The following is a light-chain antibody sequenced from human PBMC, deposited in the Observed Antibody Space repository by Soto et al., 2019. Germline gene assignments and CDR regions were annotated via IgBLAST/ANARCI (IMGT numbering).Light chain of an antibody. CDR2: QVS. Sequence: QSALTQPASVSGSPGQSITISCTGTSSDIGGYYYVSWYQHHPGKAPKLMIYQVSNRPSGVSNRFSGSKSGNTASLIISGLQAEDEAVYYCTSYSSSTTFYVFGAGTKVAVL. CDR3: TSYSSSTTFYV. CDR1: SSDIGGYYY. V-gene: IGLV2-14*01. J-gene: IGLJ1*01.